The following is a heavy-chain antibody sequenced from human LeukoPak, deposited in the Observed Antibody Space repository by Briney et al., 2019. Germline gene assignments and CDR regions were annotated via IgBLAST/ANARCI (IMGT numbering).Heavy chain of an antibody. V-gene: IGHV1-3*01. CDR3: ARYSSSRREYFQH. J-gene: IGHJ1*01. D-gene: IGHD6-6*01. CDR2: INAGNGNT. CDR1: GYTFTTYA. Sequence: GASVKVSCKASGYTFTTYAMHWVRQAPGQRLEWMGWINAGNGNTKYSQKFQGRVTITRDTSASTAYMELSSLRSEDTAVYYCARYSSSRREYFQHWGQGTLVTVSS.